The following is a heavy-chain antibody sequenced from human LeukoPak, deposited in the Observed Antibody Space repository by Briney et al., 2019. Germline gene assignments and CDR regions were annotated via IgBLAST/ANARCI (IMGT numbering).Heavy chain of an antibody. CDR3: ARSGHIRLWDLPTPFDF. V-gene: IGHV1-46*01. J-gene: IGHJ4*02. D-gene: IGHD1-26*01. CDR2: INPIGGST. CDR1: GYTFTNYY. Sequence: GASVKVSCKASGYTFTNYYMHWVRQAPGQGLEWMGIINPIGGSTSYAQNFQGRLTVTRDTSASTVSMELSSLRSEDTAVYYCARSGHIRLWDLPTPFDFWGQGTLVTVSS.